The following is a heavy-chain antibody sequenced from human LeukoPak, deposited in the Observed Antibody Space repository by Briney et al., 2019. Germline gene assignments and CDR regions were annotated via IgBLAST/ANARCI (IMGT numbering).Heavy chain of an antibody. J-gene: IGHJ6*02. CDR1: GFTFSSYG. V-gene: IGHV3-30*18. Sequence: GGSLRLSCAASGFTFSSYGMHWVRQAPGKGLEWVAVISYDGSNKYYADSVKGRFTISRDNSKNTLYLQMNSLRAEDTAVYYCAKLDPWLDRYYYYGMDVWGQGTTVTVSS. CDR2: ISYDGSNK. CDR3: AKLDPWLDRYYYYGMDV. D-gene: IGHD6-19*01.